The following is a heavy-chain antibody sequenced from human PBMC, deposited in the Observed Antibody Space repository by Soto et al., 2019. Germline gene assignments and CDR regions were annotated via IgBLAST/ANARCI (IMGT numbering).Heavy chain of an antibody. J-gene: IGHJ4*02. D-gene: IGHD6-19*01. CDR2: TYYSGST. Sequence: SETLSLTCTVSGGSISNYYWSWIRQPPGEELEWIGYTYYSGSTNYNPSLKSRLTISLDTSKNQFSLKLTSVTAADTAVYYCARGRQQWLPDYWGQGTLVTVSS. CDR3: ARGRQQWLPDY. CDR1: GGSISNYY. V-gene: IGHV4-59*01.